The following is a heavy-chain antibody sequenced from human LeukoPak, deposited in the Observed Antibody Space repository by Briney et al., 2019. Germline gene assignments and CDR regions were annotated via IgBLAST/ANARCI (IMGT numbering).Heavy chain of an antibody. CDR1: GFTFRNYA. Sequence: PGGSLRLSCAASGFTFRNYAIHWVRQAPGKGLEWVVVISYDGVNKYYADSVKGRFTISRDNSKNTLFLQMNSLSAEDTAMYYCARSLGEVVPTRWENWLDPWGQGTLVTVSS. CDR3: ARSLGEVVPTRWENWLDP. CDR2: ISYDGVNK. D-gene: IGHD2-2*01. V-gene: IGHV3-30-3*01. J-gene: IGHJ5*02.